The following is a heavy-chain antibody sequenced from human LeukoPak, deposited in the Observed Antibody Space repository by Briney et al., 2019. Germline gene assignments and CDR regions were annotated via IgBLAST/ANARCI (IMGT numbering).Heavy chain of an antibody. J-gene: IGHJ6*04. CDR1: GFTFSDYS. D-gene: IGHD3-10*02. CDR3: AELGITMIGGV. V-gene: IGHV3-48*01. Sequence: GRSLSLSCAASGFTFSDYSLTWVRQAPGKGLEWISYISISTSSIYYADSVKGRFTISRDNAKNSLYLQMNSLRAEDTAVYYCAELGITMIGGVWGKGTTVTISS. CDR2: ISISTSSI.